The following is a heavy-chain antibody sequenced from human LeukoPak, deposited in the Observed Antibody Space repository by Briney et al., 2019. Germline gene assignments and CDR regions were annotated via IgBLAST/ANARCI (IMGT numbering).Heavy chain of an antibody. D-gene: IGHD5-18*01. J-gene: IGHJ6*02. V-gene: IGHV3-23*01. CDR1: GFTFSDYW. CDR2: ISGSGGST. CDR3: AKGADTAMVTRRFDYYYGMDV. Sequence: GGSLRLSCAASGFTFSDYWMSWVRQAPGKGLEWVSAISGSGGSTYYADSVKGRFTISRDNSKNTLYLQMNSLRAEDTAVYYCAKGADTAMVTRRFDYYYGMDVWGQGTTVTVSS.